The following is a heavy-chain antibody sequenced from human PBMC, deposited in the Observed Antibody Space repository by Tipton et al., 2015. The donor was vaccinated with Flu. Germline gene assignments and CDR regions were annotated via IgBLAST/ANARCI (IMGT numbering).Heavy chain of an antibody. D-gene: IGHD3-10*01. Sequence: TLSLTCSVSGGSISSGGAYWSWFRQLPGKGLEWIGCIYYSGSTYYKSSLRSRLSIPVDTSRNLFSLTLNSVTAADTAIYYCARDQGFGDGLTYDYYAMDVWGQGTTVTVSS. J-gene: IGHJ6*02. CDR1: GGSISSGGAY. CDR3: ARDQGFGDGLTYDYYAMDV. V-gene: IGHV4-31*03. CDR2: IYYSGST.